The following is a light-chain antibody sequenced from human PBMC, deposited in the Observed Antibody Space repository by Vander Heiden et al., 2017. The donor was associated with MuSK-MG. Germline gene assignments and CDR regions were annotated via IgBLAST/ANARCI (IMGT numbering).Light chain of an antibody. V-gene: IGKV1-39*01. Sequence: DIQMTHSPLSLSASVGDRVTLTCRASENINNYLNWYQQRPGKAPKLLIFAASRLESGVPSRCSGSGAGTDFTLTITSRQPEDFATYYCQQSYNTPIFTFGHGTKVDIK. CDR1: ENINNY. CDR3: QQSYNTPIFT. J-gene: IGKJ3*01. CDR2: AAS.